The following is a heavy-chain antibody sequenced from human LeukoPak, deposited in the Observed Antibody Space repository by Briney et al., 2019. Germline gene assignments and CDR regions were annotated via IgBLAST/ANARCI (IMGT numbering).Heavy chain of an antibody. V-gene: IGHV3-66*04. Sequence: PGGSLRLSCAASGFTVSSNYMSLVRQAQCKVLEWVSVIYSGGSTYYADSVKGRFTIFRDNSKNTLYLQMSSLRAEDTALYYCARLWGSIWAFDIWGQGTMVTVSS. CDR3: ARLWGSIWAFDI. CDR1: GFTVSSNY. D-gene: IGHD7-27*01. J-gene: IGHJ3*02. CDR2: IYSGGST.